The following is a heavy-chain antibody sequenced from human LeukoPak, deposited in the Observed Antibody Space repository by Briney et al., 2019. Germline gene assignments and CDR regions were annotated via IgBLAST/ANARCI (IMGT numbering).Heavy chain of an antibody. CDR2: IYYSGST. J-gene: IGHJ3*02. Sequence: ASQTLSLTCAVSGGSISSGGYSWSWIRQPPGKGLEWIGYIYYSGSTNYNPSLKSRVTISVDTSKNQFSLKLSSVTATDTAVYYCARHVTMIVVVITPGAFDIWGQGTMVTVSS. V-gene: IGHV4-30-4*07. D-gene: IGHD3-22*01. CDR3: ARHVTMIVVVITPGAFDI. CDR1: GGSISSGGYS.